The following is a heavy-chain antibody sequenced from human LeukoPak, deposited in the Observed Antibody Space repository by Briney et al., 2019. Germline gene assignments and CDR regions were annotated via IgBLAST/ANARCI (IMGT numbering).Heavy chain of an antibody. Sequence: GGSLRLSCAASGFTFSSYWMSWVRQAPGKGLEWVANIKQDGSEEYYVDSVKGRFTISRDNAKNSLYLQMNSLRAEDTAVYYCARGPQGTIAARGAVSYWGQGTLVTVSS. V-gene: IGHV3-7*01. J-gene: IGHJ4*02. CDR2: IKQDGSEE. CDR1: GFTFSSYW. CDR3: ARGPQGTIAARGAVSY. D-gene: IGHD6-6*01.